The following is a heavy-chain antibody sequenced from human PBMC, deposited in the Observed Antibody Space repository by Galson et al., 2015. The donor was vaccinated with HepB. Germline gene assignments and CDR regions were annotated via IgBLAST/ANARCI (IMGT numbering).Heavy chain of an antibody. V-gene: IGHV3-21*01. J-gene: IGHJ4*02. Sequence: SLRLSCAASGFTFSSYSMNWVRQAPGKGLEWVSSISSSSSYIYYADSVKGRFTISRDNAKNSLYLRMNSLRAEDTAVYYCARDPPGSEVVTGTSSVDYWGQGTLVTVSS. CDR3: ARDPPGSEVVTGTSSVDY. D-gene: IGHD1-7*01. CDR1: GFTFSSYS. CDR2: ISSSSSYI.